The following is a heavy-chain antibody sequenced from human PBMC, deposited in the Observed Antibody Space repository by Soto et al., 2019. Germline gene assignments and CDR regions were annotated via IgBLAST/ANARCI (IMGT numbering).Heavy chain of an antibody. V-gene: IGHV3-23*01. J-gene: IGHJ4*02. Sequence: EVHLLESGGGVVQPGGSLRLSCVASGFNFKKFAMAWVRQAAGEGLEWVSGISCCGGSASYADSVKGRFSIARDDSKNTVSLQLNSLRVEDTAQYYCAKDDGQQWLIPHLDNWGQGTLVTVS. CDR2: ISCCGGSA. CDR3: AKDDGQQWLIPHLDN. CDR1: GFNFKKFA. D-gene: IGHD6-19*01.